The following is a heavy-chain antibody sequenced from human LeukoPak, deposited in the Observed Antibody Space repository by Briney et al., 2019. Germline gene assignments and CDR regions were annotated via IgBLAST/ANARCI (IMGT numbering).Heavy chain of an antibody. CDR2: ISYDGSNK. CDR1: GFTFSSYA. V-gene: IGHV3-30-3*01. D-gene: IGHD2-15*01. CDR3: AREGYCSGGSCYSGDSFDY. Sequence: GGSLRLSCAASGFTFSSYAMHWVRQAPGKGLEWVAVISYDGSNKYYADSVKGRLTISRDNSKNTLYLQMNSLRAEDTAVYYCAREGYCSGGSCYSGDSFDYWGQGTLATVSS. J-gene: IGHJ4*02.